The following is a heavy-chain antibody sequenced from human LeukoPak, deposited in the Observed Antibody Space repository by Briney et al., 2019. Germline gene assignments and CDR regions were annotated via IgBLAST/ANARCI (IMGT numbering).Heavy chain of an antibody. Sequence: PGGSLRLSCAASGFTVSSNYMSWVRQAPGKGLEWVSVIYSGGSTYYADSVKGRFTISRDNSKNTLYLQMNSLRAEDTAVYYCAKDRITTVRGAEYYFDYWGQGTLVTVSS. CDR2: IYSGGST. CDR1: GFTVSSNY. J-gene: IGHJ4*02. D-gene: IGHD3-10*01. V-gene: IGHV3-66*02. CDR3: AKDRITTVRGAEYYFDY.